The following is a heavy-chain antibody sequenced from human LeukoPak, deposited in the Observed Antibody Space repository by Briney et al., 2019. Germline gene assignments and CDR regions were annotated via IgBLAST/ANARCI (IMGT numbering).Heavy chain of an antibody. Sequence: ASVKVSCKASGYTFTGYYIHWVRQAPGQGLEWMGWINPNSGGTNYAQKFQGRVTMTRDTSITTAYMELSRLISDDTAVYYCARGLTDEHQLILHWFDPWGQETLVTVSS. D-gene: IGHD2-2*01. CDR3: ARGLTDEHQLILHWFDP. CDR2: INPNSGGT. CDR1: GYTFTGYY. J-gene: IGHJ5*02. V-gene: IGHV1-2*02.